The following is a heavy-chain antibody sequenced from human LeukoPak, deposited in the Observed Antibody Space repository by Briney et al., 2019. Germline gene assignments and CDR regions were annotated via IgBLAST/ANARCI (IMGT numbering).Heavy chain of an antibody. Sequence: GGSLRLSCAASGFTFSSYWMSWVRQAPGKGLEWVANIKQDGSEKYYVDSVKGRFTISRDNSKNTVYLQMKSLRAEDTAVYYCAKSSRPVTAMAFFDYWGQGTLVTVSS. J-gene: IGHJ4*02. CDR3: AKSSRPVTAMAFFDY. D-gene: IGHD5-18*01. V-gene: IGHV3-7*03. CDR2: IKQDGSEK. CDR1: GFTFSSYW.